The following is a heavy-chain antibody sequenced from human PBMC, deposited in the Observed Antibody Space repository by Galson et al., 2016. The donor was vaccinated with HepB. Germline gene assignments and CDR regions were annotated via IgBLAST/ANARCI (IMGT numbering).Heavy chain of an antibody. D-gene: IGHD1-1*01. CDR1: GFTFSSYW. V-gene: IGHV3-74*01. CDR3: AVGNDPLDY. J-gene: IGHJ4*02. CDR2: IHGDGSST. Sequence: SLRLSCAASGFTFSSYWMHWVRQAPGKGLVWVSRIHGDGSSTTYAASVKGRFTISRNNAKNTLYLQMNSLRAGDTAVYYCAVGNDPLDYWGQGTLVTVSS.